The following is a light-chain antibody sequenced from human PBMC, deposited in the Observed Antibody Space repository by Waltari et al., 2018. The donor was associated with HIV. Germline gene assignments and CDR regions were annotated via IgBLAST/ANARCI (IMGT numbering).Light chain of an antibody. CDR1: SSNIANHY. Sequence: QSVLTQPPSVSAAPGQQVTISCSGNSSNIANHYLSWYPRLPGTAPNLLIYDNKKRPSEIPDRFSGSKSSTSATLGITGLQTGDEADYYCGTWDSSLSAEVFGTGTKVTVL. V-gene: IGLV1-51*01. J-gene: IGLJ1*01. CDR2: DNK. CDR3: GTWDSSLSAEV.